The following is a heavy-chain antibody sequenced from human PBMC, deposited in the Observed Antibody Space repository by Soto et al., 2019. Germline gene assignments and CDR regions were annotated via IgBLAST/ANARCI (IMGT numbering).Heavy chain of an antibody. CDR1: GFTFGDYW. CDR3: VREGDSGFFS. CDR2: TKQDESEK. J-gene: IGHJ5*02. V-gene: IGHV3-7*01. Sequence: EVQLVESGGGLVQPGGSLRLSCATSGFTFGDYWMSWVRQAPGKRLEWVANTKQDESEKYYVGSVKGRFTISRDNAKNSLYLQMNSLRAEDTAVYFCVREGDSGFFSWGQGTLVPVYS. D-gene: IGHD6-25*01.